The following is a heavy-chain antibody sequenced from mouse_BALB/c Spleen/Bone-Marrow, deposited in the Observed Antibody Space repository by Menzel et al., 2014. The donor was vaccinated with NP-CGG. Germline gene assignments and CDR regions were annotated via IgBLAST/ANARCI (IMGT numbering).Heavy chain of an antibody. CDR2: INPYNDGS. Sequence: VQLQQPGPELVKPGASVKMSCKASGYTFTSYVLHWVKQKPGQGLEWIGYINPYNDGSKYNEKFKGKATLTSDKSSSTAYMNLSSLTSEDTAVYYCARTTVIDIYWYFDVWGAGTLVTVSS. D-gene: IGHD1-1*01. CDR3: ARTTVIDIYWYFDV. J-gene: IGHJ1*01. V-gene: IGHV1-14*01. CDR1: GYTFTSYV.